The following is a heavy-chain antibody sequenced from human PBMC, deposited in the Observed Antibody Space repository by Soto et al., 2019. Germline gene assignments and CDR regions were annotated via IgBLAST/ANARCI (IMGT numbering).Heavy chain of an antibody. Sequence: SETLSLTCAVYGGSFSGYYWSWIRQPPGKGLEWIGEINHSGSTNYNPSLKSRVTISVDTSKNQFSLKLSSVTAADTAVYYCARESHEIVVVVAAPHPGGRYYFDYWGQGTLVTVSS. CDR2: INHSGST. CDR1: GGSFSGYY. V-gene: IGHV4-34*01. CDR3: ARESHEIVVVVAAPHPGGRYYFDY. D-gene: IGHD2-15*01. J-gene: IGHJ4*02.